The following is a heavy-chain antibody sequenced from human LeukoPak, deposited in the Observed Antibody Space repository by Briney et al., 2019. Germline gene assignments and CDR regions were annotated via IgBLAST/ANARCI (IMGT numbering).Heavy chain of an antibody. V-gene: IGHV4-59*01. D-gene: IGHD1-26*01. CDR2: IYYSGST. CDR1: GGSISSYY. CDR3: ARRPTLVGATNWFDP. Sequence: SETLSLTCTVSGGSISSYYWSWIRQPPGKGLEWIGYIYYSGSTNYNPSLKSRVTISVDTSKNQFSLKLSSVTAADTAVYYCARRPTLVGATNWFDPWGQGTLVTVSS. J-gene: IGHJ5*02.